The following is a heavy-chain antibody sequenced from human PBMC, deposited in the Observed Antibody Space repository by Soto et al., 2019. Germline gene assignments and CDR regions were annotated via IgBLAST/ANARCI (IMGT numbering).Heavy chain of an antibody. CDR1: GFTFSSYA. Sequence: GGSLRLSCAASGFTFSSYAMSWVRQAPGKGLEWVSAISGSGGSTYYADSVKDRFTISRDNSKNTLYLQMNSLRAEDTAVYYCAKDRNIVLVVGETGLVDYWGQGTLGTVSS. V-gene: IGHV3-23*01. CDR3: AKDRNIVLVVGETGLVDY. D-gene: IGHD2-8*02. J-gene: IGHJ4*02. CDR2: ISGSGGST.